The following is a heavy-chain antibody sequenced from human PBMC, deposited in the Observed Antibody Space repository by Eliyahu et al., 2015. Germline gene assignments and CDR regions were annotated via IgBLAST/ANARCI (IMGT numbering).Heavy chain of an antibody. J-gene: IGHJ4*02. Sequence: QVQLQQWGAGLXKPSEXLSLTCAVYGGSXXGYYWSWXRXPPGKGREWIGEXNHSGSTNYXPSLKSRVTISVDTSKNQFSLKLSSVTAADTAVYYCARVNNWSRLFDYWGQGTLVTVSS. D-gene: IGHD1-20*01. CDR1: GGSXXGYY. CDR2: XNHSGST. V-gene: IGHV4-34*01. CDR3: ARVNNWSRLFDY.